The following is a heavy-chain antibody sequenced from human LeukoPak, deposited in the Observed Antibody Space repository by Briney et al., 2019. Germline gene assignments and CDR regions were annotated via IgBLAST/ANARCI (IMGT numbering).Heavy chain of an antibody. D-gene: IGHD6-19*01. V-gene: IGHV3-21*01. Sequence: ARGSLRLSCAASGFTFSSYSMNWVRQAPGKGLEWVSSISSSSSYIYYADSVKGRFTISRDNAKNSLYLQMNSLRAEDTAVYYCARDLYVAGSAFDIWGQGTMVTVSS. CDR2: ISSSSSYI. J-gene: IGHJ3*02. CDR3: ARDLYVAGSAFDI. CDR1: GFTFSSYS.